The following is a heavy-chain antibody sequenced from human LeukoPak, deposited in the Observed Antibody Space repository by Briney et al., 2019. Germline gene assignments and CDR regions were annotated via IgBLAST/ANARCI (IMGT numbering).Heavy chain of an antibody. J-gene: IGHJ3*02. CDR2: ISSNGGST. V-gene: IGHV3-64*01. D-gene: IGHD6-13*01. CDR3: ARAMIGRGYSSSWTPNDAFDI. Sequence: SAGSLSLSCAASGFTFSSYAMHWVRQAPGKGLEYVSAISSNGGSTYYANSVKGRFTISRDNSKNTLYLQMGSLRAEDMAVYYCARAMIGRGYSSSWTPNDAFDIWGQGTMVTVSS. CDR1: GFTFSSYA.